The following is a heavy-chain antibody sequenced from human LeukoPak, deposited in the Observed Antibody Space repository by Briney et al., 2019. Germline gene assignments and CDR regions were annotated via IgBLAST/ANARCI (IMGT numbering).Heavy chain of an antibody. D-gene: IGHD2-21*02. Sequence: ASVKVSGKASGYTFTSYGISWVRQAPGQGLEWMGWISAYNGNTNYAQKLQGRVTMTTDTSTSTAYMELRSLRSDDTAVYYCARDLEAYCGGDCYSDYWGQGTLVTVSS. CDR1: GYTFTSYG. J-gene: IGHJ4*02. V-gene: IGHV1-18*01. CDR2: ISAYNGNT. CDR3: ARDLEAYCGGDCYSDY.